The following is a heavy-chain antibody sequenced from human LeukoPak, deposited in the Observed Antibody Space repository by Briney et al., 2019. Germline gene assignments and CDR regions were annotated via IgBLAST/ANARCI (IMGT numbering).Heavy chain of an antibody. CDR1: GYTFTGYY. CDR3: ARAYYYDRSRYNNTWFDP. V-gene: IGHV1-2*02. Sequence: ASVKDSCKASGYTFTGYYLHGVRQAPGQGLEWMGWINPNSGGTNNAQKFQGRVTMTRETSIRTAYIDLNRLTYDDTAVYYCARAYYYDRSRYNNTWFDPWGQGTLVTVSS. J-gene: IGHJ5*02. D-gene: IGHD3-22*01. CDR2: INPNSGGT.